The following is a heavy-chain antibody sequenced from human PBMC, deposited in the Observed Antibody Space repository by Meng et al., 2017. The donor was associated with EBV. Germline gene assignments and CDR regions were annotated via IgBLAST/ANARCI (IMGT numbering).Heavy chain of an antibody. Sequence: EVQRVESGGGLFKPGGYLILSCAASGFTFSSYSMNWVRQAPGKGLEWVSYISSSSSYIYYADSVKGRFTISRDNAKNSLYLQMNSLRAEDTAVYYCARNRGNGDYYFDYWGQGTLVTVSS. CDR1: GFTFSSYS. CDR2: ISSSSSYI. D-gene: IGHD4-17*01. V-gene: IGHV3-21*01. J-gene: IGHJ4*02. CDR3: ARNRGNGDYYFDY.